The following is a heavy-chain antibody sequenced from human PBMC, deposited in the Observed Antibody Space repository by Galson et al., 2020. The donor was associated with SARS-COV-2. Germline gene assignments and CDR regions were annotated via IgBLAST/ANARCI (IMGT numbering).Heavy chain of an antibody. CDR3: ARVERDYGSGSFPVSYY. CDR2: INPNSGGT. CDR1: GYTFTGYY. D-gene: IGHD3-10*01. Sequence: GESLKISCKASGYTFTGYYMHWVRQAPGQGLEWMGWINPNSGGTNYAQKFQGRVTMTRDTSISTAYMELSRLRSDDTAVYYCARVERDYGSGSFPVSYYWGQGTLVTVSS. J-gene: IGHJ4*02. V-gene: IGHV1-2*02.